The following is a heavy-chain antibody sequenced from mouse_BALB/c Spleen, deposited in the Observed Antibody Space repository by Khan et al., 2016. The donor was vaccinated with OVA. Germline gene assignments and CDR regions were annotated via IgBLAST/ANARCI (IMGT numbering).Heavy chain of an antibody. CDR1: GYSITSAYA. CDR2: IGYSGST. CDR3: ASGRLVHRYPDYFDY. J-gene: IGHJ2*01. D-gene: IGHD2-3*01. Sequence: EVQLQESGPGLLKPSQSLSLSCTVTGYSITSAYAWNWIRQFPGNKLECMAYIGYSGSTTYNPSLRSRISITRDTSKNQFFLQLKSVTTEDTATNYCASGRLVHRYPDYFDYWGQGTTLTVSS. V-gene: IGHV3-2*02.